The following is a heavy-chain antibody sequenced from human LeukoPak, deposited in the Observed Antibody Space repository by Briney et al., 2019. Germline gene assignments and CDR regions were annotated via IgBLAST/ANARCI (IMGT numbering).Heavy chain of an antibody. CDR2: INPSGGST. Sequence: ASVKVSCKASGYTFTSYYMHWVRQAPGQGLEWMGIINPSGGSTSYAQKFQGRVTMTRDTSTSTVYMELSSLRSEDTAVYYRARDPTGYYGSSAWFDPWGQGTLVTVSS. J-gene: IGHJ5*02. CDR1: GYTFTSYY. CDR3: ARDPTGYYGSSAWFDP. D-gene: IGHD3-22*01. V-gene: IGHV1-46*01.